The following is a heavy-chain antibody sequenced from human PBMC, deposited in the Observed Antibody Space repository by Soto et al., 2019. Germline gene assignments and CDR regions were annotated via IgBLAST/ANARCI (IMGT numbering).Heavy chain of an antibody. Sequence: QVHLVESGGGVVQPGRSLRLSCAASGFTFSSYGMHWVRQAPGKGLEGVALTSYDGSNKYYADSVKGRFTIFRDNSKDTLYLQINSLRVEDTAVYYCAKSHGSGASTPLYPWGQGTLVTVSS. D-gene: IGHD3-3*01. V-gene: IGHV3-30*18. CDR2: TSYDGSNK. J-gene: IGHJ5*02. CDR3: AKSHGSGASTPLYP. CDR1: GFTFSSYG.